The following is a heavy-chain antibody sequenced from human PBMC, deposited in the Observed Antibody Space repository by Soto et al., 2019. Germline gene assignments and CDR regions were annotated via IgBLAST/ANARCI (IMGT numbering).Heavy chain of an antibody. Sequence: SETLSLTCTVSGGSISSSSYYWGWIRQPPGKGLEWIGSIYYSGSTYYNPSLKSRVTISVDTSKNQFSLKLSSVTAADTAVYYCARRRSMMTTVSWFDPWGQGTLVTVSS. D-gene: IGHD4-17*01. V-gene: IGHV4-39*01. CDR2: IYYSGST. CDR1: GGSISSSSYY. CDR3: ARRRSMMTTVSWFDP. J-gene: IGHJ5*02.